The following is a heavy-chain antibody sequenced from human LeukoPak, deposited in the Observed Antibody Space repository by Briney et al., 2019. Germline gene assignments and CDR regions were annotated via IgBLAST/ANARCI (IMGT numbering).Heavy chain of an antibody. CDR3: SRDQTPYY. CDR2: IKSKIDGGTT. J-gene: IGHJ4*02. Sequence: GGSLRLSCAASGFTFNNAWMSWVRQAPGKGLEWVGRIKSKIDGGTTDFAATVKGRFTISRDDSKSIAYLQMNSLKTEDTAVYFCSRDQTPYYWGQGTLVTVSS. CDR1: GFTFNNAW. V-gene: IGHV3-15*01.